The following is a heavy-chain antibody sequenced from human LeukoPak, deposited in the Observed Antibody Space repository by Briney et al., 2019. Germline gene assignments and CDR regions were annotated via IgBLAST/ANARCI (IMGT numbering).Heavy chain of an antibody. CDR1: DDFISSHL. Sequence: PSETLSLSCAVSDDFISSHLWTWIRPPPGKGLGWSGNNSYIGSTNYNHSLKSRVTISIDTSKNQFSMKLRSVTAADTAVYYCGRYLVTVTKGFDIWGQGTMVSVSS. CDR2: NSYIGST. V-gene: IGHV4-59*11. D-gene: IGHD4-17*01. CDR3: GRYLVTVTKGFDI. J-gene: IGHJ3*02.